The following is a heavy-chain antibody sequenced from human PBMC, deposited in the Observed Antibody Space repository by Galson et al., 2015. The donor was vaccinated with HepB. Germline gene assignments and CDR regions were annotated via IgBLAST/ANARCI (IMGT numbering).Heavy chain of an antibody. CDR3: ARIGYYGSGSWFDY. CDR1: GFSLSTSGMC. V-gene: IGHV2-70*11. CDR2: IDWDDDK. D-gene: IGHD3-10*01. Sequence: PALVKPTQTLTLTCTFSGFSLSTSGMCVSWIRQPPGKALEWLARIDWDDDKYYSTSLKTRLTISKDTSKNQVVLTMTNMDPVDTATYYCARIGYYGSGSWFDYWGQGTLVTVSS. J-gene: IGHJ4*02.